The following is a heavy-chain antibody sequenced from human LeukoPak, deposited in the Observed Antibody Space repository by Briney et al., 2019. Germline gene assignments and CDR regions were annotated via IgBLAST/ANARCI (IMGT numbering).Heavy chain of an antibody. CDR1: GYTFTSYG. CDR2: ISAYNGNT. CDR3: ARVSRLGWQWLVLSSEFDY. J-gene: IGHJ4*02. V-gene: IGHV1-18*01. D-gene: IGHD6-19*01. Sequence: GASVKVSCKASGYTFTSYGISWVRQAPGQGLEWMGWISAYNGNTNYAQKLQGRVTMSTDTSTSTAYMELRSLRSDDTAVYYCARVSRLGWQWLVLSSEFDYWGQGTLVTVSS.